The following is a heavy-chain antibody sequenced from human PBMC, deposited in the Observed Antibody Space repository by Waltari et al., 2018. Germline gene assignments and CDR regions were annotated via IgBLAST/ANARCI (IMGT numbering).Heavy chain of an antibody. CDR2: ICPSIGTA. D-gene: IGHD1-26*01. V-gene: IGHV1-69*08. CDR3: ARPGIVGATYVFDY. J-gene: IGHJ4*02. CDR1: GGTVSSYA. Sequence: VQLVQSGAEVKKPGSSVKVSCKASGGTVSSYAISWVRQAPGQGLDWMGRICPSIGTANYARKFQGRVTITADKSTSTAYMELSSLRSEDTAVYYCARPGIVGATYVFDYWGQGTLVTVSS.